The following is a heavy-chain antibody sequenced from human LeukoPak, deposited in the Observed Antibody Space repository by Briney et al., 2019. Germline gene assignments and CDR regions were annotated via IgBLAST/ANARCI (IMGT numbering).Heavy chain of an antibody. D-gene: IGHD2-15*01. CDR2: MSSSDDGR. CDR1: GFTFSSYA. J-gene: IGHJ4*02. Sequence: GGSLRLSCAASGFTFSSYAMTWVRQAPGKGLEWVSAMSSSDDGRYYAASVRGRFTISRDTSRSTLYLQMNSLRAEDAAVYYCAKAPVTSCRGAFCYPFDYWGQGTLVTVSS. V-gene: IGHV3-23*01. CDR3: AKAPVTSCRGAFCYPFDY.